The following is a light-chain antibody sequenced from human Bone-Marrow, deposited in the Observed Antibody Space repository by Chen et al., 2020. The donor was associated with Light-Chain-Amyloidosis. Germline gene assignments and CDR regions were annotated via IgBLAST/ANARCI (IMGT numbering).Light chain of an antibody. CDR1: QDSGDW. J-gene: IGKJ2*01. Sequence: DIRMNQSPSTLSASVGDRVIITCRASQDSGDWLAWFQHRPGRDPNLLIDRASNLKSGVPSRFTGSGSATEFTLTINDLQPDDFATYFCQQYKTYTFTFGQWTKL. CDR2: RAS. V-gene: IGKV1-5*03. CDR3: QQYKTYTFT.